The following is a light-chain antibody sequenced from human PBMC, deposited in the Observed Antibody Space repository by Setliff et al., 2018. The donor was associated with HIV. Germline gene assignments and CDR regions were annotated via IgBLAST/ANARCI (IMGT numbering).Light chain of an antibody. CDR1: SSTIGKNF. J-gene: IGLJ1*01. V-gene: IGLV1-51*01. CDR2: ENN. CDR3: GTWDSGLISAVGV. Sequence: VLTQPPSVSAAPGQKVTISCSGGSSTIGKNFVSWYQQFPGAAPKLVIYENNKRPSGIPDRFSGSKSGTSATLDITGLQTGDEADYYCGTWDSGLISAVGVFGSGTKVTVL.